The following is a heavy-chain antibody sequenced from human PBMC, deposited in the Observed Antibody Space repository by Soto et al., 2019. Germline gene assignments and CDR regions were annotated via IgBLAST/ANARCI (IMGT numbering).Heavy chain of an antibody. CDR2: IRSKANSYAT. D-gene: IGHD3-10*01. CDR3: TSLYGSGSTFGYYGMDV. V-gene: IGHV3-73*01. Sequence: PSETLSLSCAASWFTFSGSAMHWVRQASGKGLEWVGRIRSKANSYATAYAASVKGRFTISRDDSKNTAYLQMNSLKTEDTAVYYCTSLYGSGSTFGYYGMDVWGQGTTVTVSS. J-gene: IGHJ6*02. CDR1: WFTFSGSA.